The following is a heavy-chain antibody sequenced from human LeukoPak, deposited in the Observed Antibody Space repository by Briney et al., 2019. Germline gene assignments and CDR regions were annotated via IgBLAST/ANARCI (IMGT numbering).Heavy chain of an antibody. CDR3: AKEDPGATFDC. CDR2: ISSSGGTT. J-gene: IGHJ4*02. Sequence: GRSLRLSCAASGSTFSSYAMNWVRQAPGKGLEWVSGISSSGGTTYYADSVKCRFTISRDNSKNTLYLQMNSLRGEDTDVYYCAKEDPGATFDCWGQGTLVTVSS. CDR1: GSTFSSYA. V-gene: IGHV3-23*01. D-gene: IGHD1-26*01.